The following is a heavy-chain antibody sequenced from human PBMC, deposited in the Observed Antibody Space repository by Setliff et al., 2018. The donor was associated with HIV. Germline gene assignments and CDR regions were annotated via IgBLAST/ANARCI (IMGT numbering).Heavy chain of an antibody. D-gene: IGHD5-18*01. CDR1: GGSFSAYY. CDR2: INHSGGT. CDR3: ARGGYSYGFGRHRAYFQY. V-gene: IGHV4-34*01. Sequence: SETLSLTCAVYGGSFSAYYWSWIRQTPGKGLEWIGEINHSGGTNYNPSLKSRVTMSVDTSKNQFSLKLSSVTAADTAVFYCARGGYSYGFGRHRAYFQYWGQGTQVTVSS. J-gene: IGHJ1*01.